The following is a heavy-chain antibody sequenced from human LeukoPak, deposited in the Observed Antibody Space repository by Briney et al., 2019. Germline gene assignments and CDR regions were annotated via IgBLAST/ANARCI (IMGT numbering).Heavy chain of an antibody. CDR2: IYYSGST. CDR1: GGSISSYY. J-gene: IGHJ4*02. Sequence: SETLSLTCTVSGGSISSYYWSWIRQPPGKGLEWIGYIYYSGSTNYNPSLKSRVTISVDTSKNQFSLKLSSVTAADTAVYYCASFFNNWNYGLDYWGQGTLVTVSS. D-gene: IGHD1-7*01. CDR3: ASFFNNWNYGLDY. V-gene: IGHV4-59*01.